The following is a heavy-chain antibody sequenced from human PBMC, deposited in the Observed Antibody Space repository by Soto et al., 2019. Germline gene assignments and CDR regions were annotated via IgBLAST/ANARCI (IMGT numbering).Heavy chain of an antibody. D-gene: IGHD1-26*01. V-gene: IGHV1-69*01. Sequence: QVQLVQSGAEVKKPGSSVRVSCKASGGTFSSYAISWVRQAPGQGLEWMGGIIPIFGTANYAQKFQDRVTITADESTSTAYMELSSLRSEDTAVYYCASTRELLYGFDYWGQGTLVTVSS. CDR1: GGTFSSYA. CDR3: ASTRELLYGFDY. J-gene: IGHJ4*02. CDR2: IIPIFGTA.